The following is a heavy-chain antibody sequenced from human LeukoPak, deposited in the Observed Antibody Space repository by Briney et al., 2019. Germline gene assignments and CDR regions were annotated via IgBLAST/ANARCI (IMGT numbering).Heavy chain of an antibody. CDR1: GFTFSSYA. J-gene: IGHJ3*02. D-gene: IGHD1-26*01. CDR3: ARVRVGAAGI. CDR2: ISSSSSYI. Sequence: GGSLRLSCAASGFTFSSYAMSWVRQAPGKGLEWVSSISSSSSYIYYADSVKGRFTISRDNAKNSLYLQMNSLRAEDTAVYYCARVRVGAAGIWGQGTMVTVSS. V-gene: IGHV3-21*01.